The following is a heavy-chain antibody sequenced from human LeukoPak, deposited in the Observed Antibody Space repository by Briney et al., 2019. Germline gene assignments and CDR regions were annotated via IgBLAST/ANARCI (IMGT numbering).Heavy chain of an antibody. Sequence: SQTLSLTCTVSGGSISSGDYYWSWIRQPPGKGLEWIGYIYYSGTTYYNPSLKSRVSMSVDTSKNQFSLKLSSVTAADTAVYYCAGVQVDNGDLGWFDPWGQGTLVTVSS. J-gene: IGHJ5*02. CDR2: IYYSGTT. CDR3: AGVQVDNGDLGWFDP. V-gene: IGHV4-30-4*01. D-gene: IGHD4-17*01. CDR1: GGSISSGDYY.